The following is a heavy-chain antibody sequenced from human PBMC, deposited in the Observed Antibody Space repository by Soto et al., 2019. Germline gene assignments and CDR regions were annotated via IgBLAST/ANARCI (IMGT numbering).Heavy chain of an antibody. CDR3: ARSTMGSRGGMDV. CDR1: GGSFSGYY. D-gene: IGHD3-10*01. J-gene: IGHJ6*02. CDR2: INHSGST. V-gene: IGHV4-34*01. Sequence: SETLSLTCAVYGGSFSGYYWSWIRQPPGKGLEWIGEINHSGSTNYNPSLKSRVTISVDTSKNQFSLKLSSVTAADTAVYYCARSTMGSRGGMDVWGQGTTVTVS.